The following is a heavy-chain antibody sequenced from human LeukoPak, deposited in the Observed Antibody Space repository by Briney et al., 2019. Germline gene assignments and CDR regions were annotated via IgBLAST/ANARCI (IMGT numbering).Heavy chain of an antibody. D-gene: IGHD5-12*01. V-gene: IGHV4-59*05. J-gene: IGHJ6*03. CDR3: ARRGGYAGGYMDV. Sequence: SETLSLTCTVSGGSISSYYWSWIRQPAGKGLEWIGSIYYSGSTYYNPSLKSRVTISVDTSKNQFSLKLSSVTATDTAVYYCARRGGYAGGYMDVWGKGTTVTVSS. CDR1: GGSISSYY. CDR2: IYYSGST.